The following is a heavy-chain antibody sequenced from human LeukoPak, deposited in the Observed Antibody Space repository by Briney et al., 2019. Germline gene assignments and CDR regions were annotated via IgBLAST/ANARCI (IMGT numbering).Heavy chain of an antibody. V-gene: IGHV4-30-4*07. CDR1: GGSISSGGYS. Sequence: PSETLSLTCAVSGGSISSGGYSWSWIRQPPGKGLEWIGYIYYSGSTYYNPSLKSRVTISVDTSKNQFSLKLSSVTAADTAVYYCARRPYSSGSKRWFDPWDQGTLVTVSS. CDR2: IYYSGST. J-gene: IGHJ5*02. CDR3: ARRPYSSGSKRWFDP. D-gene: IGHD6-19*01.